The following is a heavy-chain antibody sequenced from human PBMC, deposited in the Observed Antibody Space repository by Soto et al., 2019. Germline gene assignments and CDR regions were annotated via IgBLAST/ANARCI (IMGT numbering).Heavy chain of an antibody. J-gene: IGHJ5*02. Sequence: QVQLVQSGAEVKKPGASVKVSCKASGYTFTSYDIIWVRQATGQGLEWMGWMNPSTGNTDSAEKFQGRLTMTRTTSISTVYMELSSLSFEYTAVYYCARGRIIVAGGFDPWGQGTLVTVSS. CDR3: ARGRIIVAGGFDP. CDR2: MNPSTGNT. V-gene: IGHV1-8*01. D-gene: IGHD6-19*01. CDR1: GYTFTSYD.